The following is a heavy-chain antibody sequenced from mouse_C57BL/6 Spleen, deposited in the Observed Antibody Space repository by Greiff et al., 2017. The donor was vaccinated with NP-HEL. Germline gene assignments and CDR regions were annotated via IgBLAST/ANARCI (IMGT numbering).Heavy chain of an antibody. CDR1: GYSFTGYF. D-gene: IGHD1-1*01. Sequence: DVQLQESGPELVKPGDSVKISCKASGYSFTGYFMNWVMQSHGKSLEWIGRINPYNGDTFYNQKFKGKATLTVDKSSSTAHMELRSLTSEDSAVYYCARRDYGSFYAMDYWGQGTSVTVSS. J-gene: IGHJ4*01. V-gene: IGHV1-20*01. CDR3: ARRDYGSFYAMDY. CDR2: INPYNGDT.